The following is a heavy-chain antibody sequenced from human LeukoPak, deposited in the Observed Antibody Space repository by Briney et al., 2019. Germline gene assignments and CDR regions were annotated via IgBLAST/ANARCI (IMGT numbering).Heavy chain of an antibody. J-gene: IGHJ4*02. CDR2: IYNSGST. CDR1: GGSIRSYY. CDR3: ARHSLNYGDPLDY. D-gene: IGHD4-17*01. Sequence: SETLSLTCTVSGGSIRSYYWSWIRQPPGKGLEWIGNIYNSGSTNYNPPLKSRVTISLDTSKNQFSLKLSSVTAADTAVYYCARHSLNYGDPLDYWGPGTLVTVSS. V-gene: IGHV4-59*08.